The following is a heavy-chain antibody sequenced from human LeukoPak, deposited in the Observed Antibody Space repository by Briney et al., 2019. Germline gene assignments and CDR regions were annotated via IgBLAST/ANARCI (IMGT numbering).Heavy chain of an antibody. D-gene: IGHD3-22*01. CDR1: GFTFSSYA. CDR3: ARAGRDYHDSSGLSFDY. CDR2: ISYDGSNK. V-gene: IGHV3-30*01. J-gene: IGHJ4*02. Sequence: GGSLRLSCAASGFTFSSYAMHWVRQAPGKGLEWVAVISYDGSNKYYADSVKGRFTISRDNSKNTLYLQMNSLRAEDTAVYYCARAGRDYHDSSGLSFDYWGQGTLVTVSS.